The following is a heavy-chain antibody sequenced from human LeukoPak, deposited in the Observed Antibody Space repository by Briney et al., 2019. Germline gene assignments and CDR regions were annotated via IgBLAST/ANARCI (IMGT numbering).Heavy chain of an antibody. CDR2: LSGSGGST. Sequence: PGGSLRLSCAVSGITLSNYSMTWVRQAPGKRLEWVAGLSGSGGSTNYADSVKGRFTISRDNAKNTLYLQMNSLRAEDTAVYFCAKRGVVIRVILVGFHKEAYYFDSWGQGVLVTVSS. CDR3: AKRGVVIRVILVGFHKEAYYFDS. CDR1: GITLSNYS. D-gene: IGHD3-22*01. J-gene: IGHJ4*02. V-gene: IGHV3-23*01.